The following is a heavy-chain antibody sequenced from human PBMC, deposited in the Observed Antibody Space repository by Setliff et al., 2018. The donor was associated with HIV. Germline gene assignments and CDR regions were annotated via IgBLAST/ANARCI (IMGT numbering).Heavy chain of an antibody. D-gene: IGHD2-15*01. CDR1: GFTFSNYW. J-gene: IGHJ4*02. V-gene: IGHV3-7*01. Sequence: GGSLRLSCAASGFTFSNYWMSWVRQAPGKGLEWVANIKQDGSEKYYVDSVKGRFTTSRDNARNSLYLEMNSLRADDTAVYYCARDFCGSSCSSGYGYFDHWGQGTLVTVSS. CDR2: IKQDGSEK. CDR3: ARDFCGSSCSSGYGYFDH.